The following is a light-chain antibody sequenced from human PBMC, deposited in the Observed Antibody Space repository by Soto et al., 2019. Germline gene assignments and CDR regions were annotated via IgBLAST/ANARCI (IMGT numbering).Light chain of an antibody. CDR2: DAS. CDR1: QDINIY. V-gene: IGKV1-33*01. Sequence: DIQMTQSPSSLFASVGDRVTRTCQATQDINIYLNWYQQKPGKAPNLLIYDASNLEIGVPSRFSGSGSGTHFTFTISSLQTEDIGTYYCKQYDILPITFGRGTRLEIK. CDR3: KQYDILPIT. J-gene: IGKJ5*01.